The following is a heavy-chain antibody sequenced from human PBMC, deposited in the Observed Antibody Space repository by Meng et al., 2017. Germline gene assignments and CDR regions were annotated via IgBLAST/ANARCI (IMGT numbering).Heavy chain of an antibody. CDR1: GFSLSTSGVG. V-gene: IGHV2-5*02. Sequence: QTTLEESGPTLVKPTQTLTLTCTFSGFSLSTSGVGVGWIRQPPGKALGWLALIYWDDDKRYSPSLKSRLTITKDTPKNQVVLTMTNMDPVDTATYYCAHRRGDSREGWFDPWGQGTLVTVSS. CDR3: AHRRGDSREGWFDP. J-gene: IGHJ5*02. D-gene: IGHD2-21*02. CDR2: IYWDDDK.